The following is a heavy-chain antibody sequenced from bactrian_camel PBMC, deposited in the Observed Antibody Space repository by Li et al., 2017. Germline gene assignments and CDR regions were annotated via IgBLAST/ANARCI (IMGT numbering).Heavy chain of an antibody. Sequence: VQLVESGGGLVQPGGSLTLSCAYFGFTFSSYYISWVRQAPGKGLEWVSVINRGGTSTYYADSVKGRLTVSQDNARNTVNLQMNSLKPEDTGVYYCAAGPIAGIISTCPQPGFGYWGQGTQVTVS. D-gene: IGHD3*01. V-gene: IGHV3S40*01. J-gene: IGHJ6*01. CDR3: AAGPIAGIISTCPQPGFGY. CDR2: INRGGTST. CDR1: GFTFSSYY.